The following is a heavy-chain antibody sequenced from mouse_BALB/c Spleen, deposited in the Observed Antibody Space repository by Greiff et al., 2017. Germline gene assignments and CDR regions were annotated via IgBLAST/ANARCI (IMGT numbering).Heavy chain of an antibody. V-gene: IGHV5-12-2*01. CDR1: GFTFSSYT. CDR3: ARYDYFDY. Sequence: EVKLVESGGGLVQPGGSLKLSCAASGFTFSSYTMSWVRQTPEKRLEWVAYISNGGGSTYYPDTVKGRFTISRDNAKNTLYLQMSSLKSEDTAMYYCARYDYFDYWGQGTTLTVSS. J-gene: IGHJ2*01. CDR2: ISNGGGST. D-gene: IGHD2-14*01.